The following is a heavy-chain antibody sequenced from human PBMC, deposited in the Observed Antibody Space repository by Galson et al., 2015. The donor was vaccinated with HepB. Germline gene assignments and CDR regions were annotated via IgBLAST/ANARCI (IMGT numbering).Heavy chain of an antibody. V-gene: IGHV3-23*01. CDR1: GFTFSTYA. Sequence: SLRLSCAASGFTFSTYAMAWVRQTPEKGLEWASSITSSGTNTYYANSVKGRFTIPRDNSKNTLYLQMNSLRAEDTAIYYCAKDRWTSSSRGLFDYWGQGTLVTVSS. J-gene: IGHJ4*02. CDR3: AKDRWTSSSRGLFDY. D-gene: IGHD6-6*01. CDR2: ITSSGTNT.